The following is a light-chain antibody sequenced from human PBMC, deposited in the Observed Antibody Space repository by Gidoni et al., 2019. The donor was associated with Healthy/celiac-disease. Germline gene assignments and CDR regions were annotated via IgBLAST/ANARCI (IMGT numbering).Light chain of an antibody. CDR3: QQYNTQVT. CDR2: KAS. CDR1: QSISSW. Sequence: DIQMTQSPSPLSASVGDRVTITCRASQSISSWLAWYQQKPGKAPKLLIYKASSLESGVPSRFSGSGSGTEFTLTISSLQPDDFAAYYCQQYNTQVTFGQGTKLEIK. V-gene: IGKV1-5*03. J-gene: IGKJ2*01.